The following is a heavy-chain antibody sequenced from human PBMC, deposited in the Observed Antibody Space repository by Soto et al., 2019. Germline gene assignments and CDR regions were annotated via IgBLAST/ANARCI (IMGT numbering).Heavy chain of an antibody. CDR2: VSPNGQGI. V-gene: IGHV3-23*01. J-gene: IGHJ4*02. Sequence: GGSLRLSCAASGFTLGRYGPSWVRQGPGKGLEWVSAVSPNGQGIYYADSVRGRFTISRDFSKNTVFLHMDSLRAEDTAVYYCAKDRDYPRDYFHYWGQGTLVTVSS. CDR3: AKDRDYPRDYFHY. D-gene: IGHD3-10*01. CDR1: GFTLGRYG.